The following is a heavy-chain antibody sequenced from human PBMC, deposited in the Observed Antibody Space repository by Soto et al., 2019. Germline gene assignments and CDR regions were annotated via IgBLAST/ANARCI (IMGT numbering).Heavy chain of an antibody. J-gene: IGHJ4*02. CDR1: GGTFSSYA. V-gene: IGHV1-69*13. CDR2: IIPIFGTA. Sequence: GASVKVSCKASGGTFSSYAISWVRQAPGQGLEWMGGIIPIFGTANYAQKFQGRVTITADESTSTAYMELSSLRYEDRAVYYCASLYSSDWYVYWGQGTLVTVSS. CDR3: ASLYSSDWYVY. D-gene: IGHD6-19*01.